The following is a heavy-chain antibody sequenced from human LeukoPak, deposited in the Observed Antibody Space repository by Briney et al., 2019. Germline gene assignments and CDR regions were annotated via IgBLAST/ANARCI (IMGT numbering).Heavy chain of an antibody. J-gene: IGHJ4*02. Sequence: GGSLRLSCAASGFTFSSYSINWVRQAPGKGLEWVSYISGSSSTIYYADSVKGRFTISRDNAKNSLYLQMNSLRAEDTAVYYCARDYEQWLAEFDYWGQGTLVTVSS. CDR3: ARDYEQWLAEFDY. CDR2: ISGSSSTI. CDR1: GFTFSSYS. V-gene: IGHV3-48*01. D-gene: IGHD6-19*01.